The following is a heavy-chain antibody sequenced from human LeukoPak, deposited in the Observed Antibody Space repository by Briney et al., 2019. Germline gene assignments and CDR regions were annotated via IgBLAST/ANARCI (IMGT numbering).Heavy chain of an antibody. CDR2: IWYDGSNK. J-gene: IGHJ4*02. V-gene: IGHV3-33*01. CDR3: ARDMVVAATGSDY. Sequence: PGRSLRLSCAPSGFTFSSYGMHWVRQAPGKGLEWVAVIWYDGSNKYYADSVKGRFTISRDNSKNTLYLQMNSLRAEDTAVYYCARDMVVAATGSDYWGQGTLVTVSS. CDR1: GFTFSSYG. D-gene: IGHD2-15*01.